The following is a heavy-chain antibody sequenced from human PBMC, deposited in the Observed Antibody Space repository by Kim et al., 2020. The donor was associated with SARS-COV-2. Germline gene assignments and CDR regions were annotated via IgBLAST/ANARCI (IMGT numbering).Heavy chain of an antibody. Sequence: ASVKVSCKASGYNFNDHYIHWVRQAPGQGLEWMGWINPNGGETNYAEKFHERVSMTRDTSINTAYVELYSLAFDDTAVYYCARDSDPDYLGQGTLVTVSS. J-gene: IGHJ4*02. CDR2: INPNGGET. V-gene: IGHV1-2*02. CDR1: GYNFNDHY. CDR3: ARDSDPDY.